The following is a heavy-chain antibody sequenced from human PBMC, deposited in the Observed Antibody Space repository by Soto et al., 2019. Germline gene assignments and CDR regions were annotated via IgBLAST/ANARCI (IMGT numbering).Heavy chain of an antibody. CDR1: GGSISSSSYY. J-gene: IGHJ6*03. D-gene: IGHD2-2*01. CDR2: IYYSGST. V-gene: IGHV4-39*01. CDR3: ARQGDCSSTSCYLRENYYYYYYMDV. Sequence: SETLSLTCTVSGGSISSSSYYWGWIRQPPGKGLEWIGSIYYSGSTYYNPSLKSRVTISVDTSKNQFSLKLSSVTAADTAVYYCARQGDCSSTSCYLRENYYYYYYMDVWGKGTTVTVSS.